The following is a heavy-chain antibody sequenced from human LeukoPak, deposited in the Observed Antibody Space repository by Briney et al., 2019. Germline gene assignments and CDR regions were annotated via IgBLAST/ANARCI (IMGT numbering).Heavy chain of an antibody. D-gene: IGHD2-15*01. CDR3: AKNSGGTCYSHLDY. CDR1: GFTFSSYG. J-gene: IGHJ4*02. CDR2: ISGSGGST. V-gene: IGHV3-23*01. Sequence: QTGGSLRLSCAASGFTFSSYGKTWVRQAPGKGLEWVSGISGSGGSTYYEDSVKGRFTISRDNSKNTLYLQMNSLRAEDTAVYYCAKNSGGTCYSHLDYWGQGTLVTVSS.